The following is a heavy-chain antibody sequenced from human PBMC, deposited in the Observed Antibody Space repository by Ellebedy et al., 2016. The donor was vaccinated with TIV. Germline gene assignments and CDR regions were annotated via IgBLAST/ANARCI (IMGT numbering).Heavy chain of an antibody. CDR3: ARHYGDYGKDH. J-gene: IGHJ4*02. Sequence: GGSLRLSXAASGFTFSSYSMHWVRQAPGKGLEWVAVIWHDGSNKYYADSVKGRFTISRDNSKNTLYLQMNSLRAEDTAVYYCARHYGDYGKDHWGQGTLVTVSS. V-gene: IGHV3-33*01. CDR1: GFTFSSYS. D-gene: IGHD4-17*01. CDR2: IWHDGSNK.